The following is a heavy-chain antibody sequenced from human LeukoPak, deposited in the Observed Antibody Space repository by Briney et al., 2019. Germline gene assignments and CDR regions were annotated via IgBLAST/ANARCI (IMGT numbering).Heavy chain of an antibody. Sequence: ASVKVSCKASGGTFSSYAISWVRQAPGQGLEWMGRIIPIFGIANYAQKFQGRVTITADKSTSTACMELSSLRSEDTAVYYCAREGVFGPLLLDYWGQGTLVTVSS. J-gene: IGHJ4*02. CDR3: AREGVFGPLLLDY. D-gene: IGHD3/OR15-3a*01. V-gene: IGHV1-69*04. CDR2: IIPIFGIA. CDR1: GGTFSSYA.